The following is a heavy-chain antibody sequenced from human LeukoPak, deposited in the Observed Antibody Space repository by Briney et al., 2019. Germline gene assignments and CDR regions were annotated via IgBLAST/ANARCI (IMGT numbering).Heavy chain of an antibody. CDR2: ISSMGSTI. D-gene: IGHD3-22*01. CDR3: ARAYYYDSSGQGYYFDY. J-gene: IGHJ4*02. CDR1: GLTSSIYE. V-gene: IGHV3-48*03. Sequence: GRSLSLSCAPSGLTSSIYEAKWVRQPPGRGLEWVSYISSMGSTIYYADSVKGRFTISRDNAKNSLYLQMNSLRAEDTAVYYCARAYYYDSSGQGYYFDYWGQGTLVTVSS.